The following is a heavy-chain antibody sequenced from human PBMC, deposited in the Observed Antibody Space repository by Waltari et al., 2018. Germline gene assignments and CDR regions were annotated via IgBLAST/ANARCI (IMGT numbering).Heavy chain of an antibody. V-gene: IGHV4-39*02. Sequence: QLQLQESGPGLVKPSETLSLTCTVSGGSIHSTVYYWAWIRPPPGKGLEWIGYIYDTGRTNYNPSLRSRVAMSIDTSNNKFSLKMGAVTAADTAVYFCARGHNYYGVAFWGQGTTVTVSS. D-gene: IGHD3-10*01. CDR1: GGSIHSTVYY. CDR2: IYDTGRT. CDR3: ARGHNYYGVAF. J-gene: IGHJ6*02.